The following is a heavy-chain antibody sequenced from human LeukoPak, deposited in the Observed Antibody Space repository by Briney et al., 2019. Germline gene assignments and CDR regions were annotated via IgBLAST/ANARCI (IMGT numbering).Heavy chain of an antibody. CDR2: ITSSGTNV. J-gene: IGHJ4*02. V-gene: IGHV3-11*01. D-gene: IGHD3-10*01. CDR1: GFTFSDYY. Sequence: GGSLMLSCAASGFTFSDYYMSWIRQAPGKGLEWLSYITSSGTNVYYADSVKGRFTVSRDNAKNSLYLQMNSLRAEDTAMYYCARQWFGDYWGQGTLVTVSS. CDR3: ARQWFGDY.